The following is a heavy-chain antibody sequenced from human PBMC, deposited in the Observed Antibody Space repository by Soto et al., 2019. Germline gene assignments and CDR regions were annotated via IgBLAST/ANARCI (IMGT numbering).Heavy chain of an antibody. V-gene: IGHV4-59*01. Sequence: LSLTCTVSGGSLSSYYWSWIRQTPGKGLERIGYIYYSGSTNYNPSLKSRVTISVDTSKNKFSLKLSSVTAADTAVYYCARAQPIARSSLAFSGDYGKHVGDQGTPVTVS. CDR1: GGSLSSYY. D-gene: IGHD6-6*01. CDR3: ARAQPIARSSLAFSGDYGKHV. CDR2: IYYSGST. J-gene: IGHJ6*02.